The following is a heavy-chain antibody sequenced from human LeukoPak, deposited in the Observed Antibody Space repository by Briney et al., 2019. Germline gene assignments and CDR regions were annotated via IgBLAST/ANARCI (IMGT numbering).Heavy chain of an antibody. CDR2: IWYDGSNK. CDR1: GFTFSSYG. V-gene: IGHV3-33*01. Sequence: PGGSLRLSCAASGFTFSSYGMHWIRQAPGKGLEWVAVIWYDGSNKYYADSVKGRFTISRDNSKNTLYLQMNSLRAEDTAVYYCARDRYYDSSGYSPIDYWGQGTLVTVSS. J-gene: IGHJ4*02. CDR3: ARDRYYDSSGYSPIDY. D-gene: IGHD3-22*01.